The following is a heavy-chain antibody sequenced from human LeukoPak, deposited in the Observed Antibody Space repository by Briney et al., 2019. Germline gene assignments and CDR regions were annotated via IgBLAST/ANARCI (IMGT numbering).Heavy chain of an antibody. Sequence: SETPSLTCTVSGGSISSYYWSWFRQPPGKGLEWIGYIYYSGSTNYNPSLKSRVTISVDTSKNQFSLKLSSVTATDTAVYYCARIAAAGHFDYWGQGTLVTVSS. CDR2: IYYSGST. V-gene: IGHV4-59*01. CDR3: ARIAAAGHFDY. J-gene: IGHJ4*02. D-gene: IGHD6-13*01. CDR1: GGSISSYY.